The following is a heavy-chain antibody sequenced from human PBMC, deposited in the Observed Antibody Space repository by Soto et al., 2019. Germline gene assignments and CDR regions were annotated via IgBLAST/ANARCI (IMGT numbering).Heavy chain of an antibody. D-gene: IGHD2-2*02. CDR3: ARDTTHCSSTSCYRCFDY. CDR1: GYTFTSYG. V-gene: IGHV1-18*01. Sequence: GASVKVSCKASGYTFTSYGISWVRQAPGQGLEWMGWISAYNGNTNYAQKLQGRVTMTTGTSTSTAYMELRSLRSDDTAVYYCARDTTHCSSTSCYRCFDYWGQGTLVTSPQ. CDR2: ISAYNGNT. J-gene: IGHJ4*02.